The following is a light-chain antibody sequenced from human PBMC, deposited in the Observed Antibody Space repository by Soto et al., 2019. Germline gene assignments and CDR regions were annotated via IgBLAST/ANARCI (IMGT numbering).Light chain of an antibody. CDR3: QQYGSSYT. Sequence: EIVLTQSPGTLSLSPGERATLSCRASQSVSSSYLAWYQQKPGQAPRFLIYGASSRATGIPDRFSGSGSGTDFTLTISRLEPEDFAVYYCQQYGSSYTFGQGTKVDIK. CDR2: GAS. CDR1: QSVSSSY. V-gene: IGKV3-20*01. J-gene: IGKJ2*01.